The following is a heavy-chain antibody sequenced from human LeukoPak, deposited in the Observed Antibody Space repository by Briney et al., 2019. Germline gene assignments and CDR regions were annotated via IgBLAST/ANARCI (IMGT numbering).Heavy chain of an antibody. D-gene: IGHD3-10*01. V-gene: IGHV3-66*01. Sequence: GGSLRLSCAASGFTVSSNYMSWVRQAPGKGLEWVSVIYSGGSTYYADSVKGRFTISRDNSKNTLYLQMNSLRAEDTAVYYCAKGSWFGELSNWFDPWGQGTLVTVSS. CDR1: GFTVSSNY. J-gene: IGHJ5*02. CDR2: IYSGGST. CDR3: AKGSWFGELSNWFDP.